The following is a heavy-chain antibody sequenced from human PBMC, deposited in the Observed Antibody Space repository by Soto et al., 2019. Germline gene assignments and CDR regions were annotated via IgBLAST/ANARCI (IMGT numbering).Heavy chain of an antibody. CDR1: GGSISSSSYY. D-gene: IGHD3-10*01. J-gene: IGHJ4*02. V-gene: IGHV4-39*01. CDR3: ARHLGSGSYQFDY. CDR2: IYYSGST. Sequence: SETLSLTCTVSGGSISSSSYYWGWIRQPPGKGLEWIGSIYYSGSTYYNPSLKSRVTISVDTSKNQFSLKLSSVTAADTAVYYCARHLGSGSYQFDYWGQGTLVTVSS.